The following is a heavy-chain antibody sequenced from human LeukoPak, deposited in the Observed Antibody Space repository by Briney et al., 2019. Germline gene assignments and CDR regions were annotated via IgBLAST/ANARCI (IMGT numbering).Heavy chain of an antibody. Sequence: ASVKVSCKASGGTFSSYAISWVRQAPGQGLEWMGRIIPILGIANYAQKFQGRVTITADKSTSTAYMELNSLRSEDTAVYYCARSPPIMITFGGVIWFDPWGQGTLVTVSS. CDR3: ARSPPIMITFGGVIWFDP. V-gene: IGHV1-69*04. CDR1: GGTFSSYA. D-gene: IGHD3-16*01. J-gene: IGHJ5*02. CDR2: IIPILGIA.